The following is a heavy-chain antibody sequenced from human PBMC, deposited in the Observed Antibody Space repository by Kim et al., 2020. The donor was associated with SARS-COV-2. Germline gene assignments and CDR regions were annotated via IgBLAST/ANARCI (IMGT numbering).Heavy chain of an antibody. CDR3: AREMTFKTYNWFDP. CDR2: IYYSGST. CDR1: GGSISSYY. D-gene: IGHD2-21*02. Sequence: SETLSLTCTVSGGSISSYYWSWIRQPPGKGLEWIGYIYYSGSTNYNPSLKSRVTISVDTSKNQFSLKLSSVTAADTAVYYCAREMTFKTYNWFDPWGQGTLVTVSS. V-gene: IGHV4-59*01. J-gene: IGHJ5*02.